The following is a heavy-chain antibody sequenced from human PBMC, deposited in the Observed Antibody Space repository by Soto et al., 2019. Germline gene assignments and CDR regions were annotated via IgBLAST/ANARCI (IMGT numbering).Heavy chain of an antibody. CDR2: ISAYNGNT. CDR3: ARAYSSGWTRLPYYYYYMDV. CDR1: GYTFTSYG. Sequence: GASVKVSCKASGYTFTSYGISWVRQAPGQGLEWIGWISAYNGNTNYAQKLQGRVTMTTDTSTSTAYMELRSLRSDDTAVYYCARAYSSGWTRLPYYYYYMDVWGKGTTVTVSS. D-gene: IGHD6-19*01. J-gene: IGHJ6*03. V-gene: IGHV1-18*01.